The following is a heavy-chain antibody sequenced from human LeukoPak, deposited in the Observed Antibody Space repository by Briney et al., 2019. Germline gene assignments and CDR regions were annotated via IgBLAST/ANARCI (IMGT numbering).Heavy chain of an antibody. J-gene: IGHJ6*02. CDR3: AKDGAVTTRYYYYNGMDV. Sequence: GGSLRLSCVASGFTFSTYGMHWVRQAPGRGLEWVALISYDESNKLYADSVKGRFTISRDNSKNTLYLQMNSLRAEDTAVYYCAKDGAVTTRYYYYNGMDVWGQGTTVTVSS. V-gene: IGHV3-30*18. D-gene: IGHD4-11*01. CDR1: GFTFSTYG. CDR2: ISYDESNK.